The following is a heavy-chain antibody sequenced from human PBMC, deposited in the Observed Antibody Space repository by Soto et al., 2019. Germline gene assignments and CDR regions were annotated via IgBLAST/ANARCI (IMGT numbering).Heavy chain of an antibody. CDR3: AKSLDFEDHAYMDV. V-gene: IGHV1-69*08. J-gene: IGHJ6*03. CDR2: VIPIQGTA. CDR1: GGSFTSYI. Sequence: GASVKVSCKASGGSFTSYIFTWVRQAPGQGLEWMGRVIPIQGTANYALKFQDRVTITADKSTNTVYMELRSLRPEDTALYYCAKSLDFEDHAYMDVWGKGTTVTVSS. D-gene: IGHD3-9*01.